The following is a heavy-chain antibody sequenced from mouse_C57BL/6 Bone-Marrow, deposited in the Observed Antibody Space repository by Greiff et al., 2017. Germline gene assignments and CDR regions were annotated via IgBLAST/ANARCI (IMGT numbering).Heavy chain of an antibody. D-gene: IGHD1-2*01. CDR3: AREGLRRYYAMGD. Sequence: QVQLQQSGPGLVQPSQRLSITCTVSGFSLTSYGLHWVRQSPGKGLEWLGVIWSGGSTDYNAAFISRLSISKDNSKSQVFFKMNSLQADDTVIYYCAREGLRRYYAMGDWGQGTSVTVSS. J-gene: IGHJ4*01. CDR2: IWSGGST. V-gene: IGHV2-2*01. CDR1: GFSLTSYG.